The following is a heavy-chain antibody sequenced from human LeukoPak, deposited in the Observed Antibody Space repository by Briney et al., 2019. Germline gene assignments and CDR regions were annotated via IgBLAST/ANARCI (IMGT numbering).Heavy chain of an antibody. V-gene: IGHV4-59*01. J-gene: IGHJ4*02. CDR2: IYYSGST. Sequence: SETLSLTCTVSGGSISSYYWSWIRQPPGKGLEWIGYIYYSGSTNYNPSLKSRVTISVDTSKNQFSLKLSSVTAADTAVYYCARFYDAYYFDYWGQGTLVTVSS. CDR3: ARFYDAYYFDY. D-gene: IGHD3-3*01. CDR1: GGSISSYY.